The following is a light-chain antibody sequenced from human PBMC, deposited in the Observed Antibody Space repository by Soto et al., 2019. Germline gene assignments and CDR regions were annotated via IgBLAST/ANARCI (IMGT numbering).Light chain of an antibody. V-gene: IGKV1-5*02. Sequence: DIQMTQSPSSLYASVGDRVTIICRASQSVSTRLAWYHQKPGKDPKVLIYDSSSWAGGVPSRFTGSGSGTEFTRTINSLRTDDFTAYYCQPYSGYWTFGQGTKVE. J-gene: IGKJ1*01. CDR1: QSVSTR. CDR2: DSS. CDR3: QPYSGYWT.